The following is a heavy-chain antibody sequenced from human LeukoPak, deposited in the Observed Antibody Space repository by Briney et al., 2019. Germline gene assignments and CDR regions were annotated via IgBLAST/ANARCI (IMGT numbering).Heavy chain of an antibody. CDR3: ARDSLPKEGDYYYYYGMDV. CDR2: INPNSGGT. J-gene: IGHJ6*02. CDR1: GYTFTGYY. V-gene: IGHV1-2*02. Sequence: ASVKVSCKASGYTFTGYYMHWARQAPGQGLEWMGWINPNSGGTNYTQKFQGRVTMTRDTSISTAYMELSRLRSDDTAVYYCARDSLPKEGDYYYYYGMDVWGQGTTVTVSS. D-gene: IGHD2-15*01.